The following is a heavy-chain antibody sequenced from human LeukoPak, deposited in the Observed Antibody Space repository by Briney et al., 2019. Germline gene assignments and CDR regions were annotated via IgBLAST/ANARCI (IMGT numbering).Heavy chain of an antibody. D-gene: IGHD6-13*01. CDR3: ARDFGVPIAAAGGDY. V-gene: IGHV4-34*01. J-gene: IGHJ4*02. CDR1: GGSFSGYY. Sequence: SETLSLTCAVYGGSFSGYYWSWIRQPPGKGLEWIGEINHSGSTNYNPSLKSRVTISVDTSKNQFSLKLSSVTAADTAVYSCARDFGVPIAAAGGDYWGQGTLVTVSS. CDR2: INHSGST.